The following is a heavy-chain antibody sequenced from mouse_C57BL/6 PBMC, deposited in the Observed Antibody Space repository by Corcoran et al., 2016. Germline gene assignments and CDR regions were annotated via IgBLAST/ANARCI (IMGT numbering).Heavy chain of an antibody. CDR1: GYTFTDYY. V-gene: IGHV1-19*01. CDR3: ARSDGYYYFDY. Sequence: EVQLQQSGPVLVKPGASVKMSCKASGYTFTDYYMNWVKQSHGKSLEWIGVINPYNGGTSYNQKFKGKATLTVDKSSSTAYMELNSLTSEDSAVYYCARSDGYYYFDYWGQGTTLTVSS. CDR2: INPYNGGT. D-gene: IGHD2-3*01. J-gene: IGHJ2*01.